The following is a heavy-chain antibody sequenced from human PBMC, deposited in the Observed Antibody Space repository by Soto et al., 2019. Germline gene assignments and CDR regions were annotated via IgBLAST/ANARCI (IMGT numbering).Heavy chain of an antibody. Sequence: QVQLVESGGGVVQPGRSLRLSCAASGFTFSSYAMHWVRQAPGKGLEWLAVISYDGSNKYYADSVKGRFTISRDNSKNTLYLQMNSLRAEDTAVYYCASNSCCYDYWGQGTLVTVSS. D-gene: IGHD2-21*01. CDR2: ISYDGSNK. CDR3: ASNSCCYDY. V-gene: IGHV3-30-3*01. CDR1: GFTFSSYA. J-gene: IGHJ4*02.